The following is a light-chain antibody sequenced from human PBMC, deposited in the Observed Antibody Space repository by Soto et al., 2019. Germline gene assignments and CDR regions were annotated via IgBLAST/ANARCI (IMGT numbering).Light chain of an antibody. CDR2: DVS. CDR3: ISYTSINLYV. J-gene: IGLJ1*01. CDR1: SSDVGGYEY. V-gene: IGLV2-14*03. Sequence: QSLLTQPASVYGSPGQSISISCNGTSSDVGGYEYVSWYQHHAGKAPKLMIYDVSSRPSGVSSRFSGSKSGNTASLTISGLQAEDEADYYCISYTSINLYVLGTGTKVTVL.